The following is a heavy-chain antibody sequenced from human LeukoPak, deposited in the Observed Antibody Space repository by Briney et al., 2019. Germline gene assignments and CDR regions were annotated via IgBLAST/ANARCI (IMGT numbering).Heavy chain of an antibody. CDR1: GGSISSGDYY. CDR3: ARVELYYGSGGDYFDY. J-gene: IGHJ4*02. CDR2: IYYSGST. Sequence: SETLSLTCTVSGGSISSGDYYWSCIRQPPGKGLEWFGYIYYSGSTYYNPSLKSRVTLSVDTSKNQYSLKLSSVTAADTAVYYCARVELYYGSGGDYFDYWGQGTLVTVSS. V-gene: IGHV4-30-4*01. D-gene: IGHD3-10*01.